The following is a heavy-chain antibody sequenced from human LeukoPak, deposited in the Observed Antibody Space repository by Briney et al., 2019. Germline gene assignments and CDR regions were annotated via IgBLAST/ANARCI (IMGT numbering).Heavy chain of an antibody. CDR1: GYTFTSYA. D-gene: IGHD3-3*01. J-gene: IGHJ2*01. CDR2: INTNTGNP. CDR3: ARRWGYYDFWSGYTPSWYFDL. Sequence: ASVKVSCKASGYTFTSYAMNWVRQAPGQGLEWMGWINTNTGNPTYAQGFTGRFVFSLDTSVSTAYLQISSLKAEDTAVYYCARRWGYYDFWSGYTPSWYFDLWGRGTLVTVSS. V-gene: IGHV7-4-1*02.